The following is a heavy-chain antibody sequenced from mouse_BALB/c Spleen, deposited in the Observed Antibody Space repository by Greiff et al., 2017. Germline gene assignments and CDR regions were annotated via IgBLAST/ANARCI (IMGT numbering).Heavy chain of an antibody. CDR3: ARPLYGSSAGGFAY. CDR2: ISYSGST. J-gene: IGHJ3*01. CDR1: GYSITSDYA. V-gene: IGHV3-2*02. D-gene: IGHD1-1*01. Sequence: VQLKQSGPGLVKPSQSLSLTCTVTGYSITSDYAWNWIRQFPGNKLEWMGYISYSGSTSYNPSLKSRISITRDTSKNQFFLQLNSVTTEDTATYYCARPLYGSSAGGFAYWGQGTLVTVSA.